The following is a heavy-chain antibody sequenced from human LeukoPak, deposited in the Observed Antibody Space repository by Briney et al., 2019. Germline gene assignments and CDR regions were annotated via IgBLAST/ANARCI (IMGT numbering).Heavy chain of an antibody. CDR1: GGSISSYY. CDR2: IYYSGST. Sequence: SETLSLTCTVSGGSISSYYWSWIRQPPGKGLEWIGYIYYSGSTNYNPSLKSRVTISVDTSKNQFSLKLSSVTAADTAVYYCARTPHRLGYCSGDSCYSDFDYWGQGALVTVSS. CDR3: ARTPHRLGYCSGDSCYSDFDY. D-gene: IGHD2-15*01. J-gene: IGHJ4*02. V-gene: IGHV4-59*08.